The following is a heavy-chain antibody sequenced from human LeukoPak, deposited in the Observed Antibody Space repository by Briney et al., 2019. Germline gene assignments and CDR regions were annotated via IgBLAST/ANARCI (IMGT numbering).Heavy chain of an antibody. CDR1: GYTFTGYY. Sequence: ASVKVSCKASGYTFTGYYVHWVRQAPGQGLEWMGWINPNSGGTNYAQKFQGRVTMTRDTSISTAYMELSSLRSEDTAVYYCARDREYSSGWYDFQHWGQGTLVTVSS. CDR2: INPNSGGT. D-gene: IGHD6-19*01. CDR3: ARDREYSSGWYDFQH. V-gene: IGHV1-2*02. J-gene: IGHJ1*01.